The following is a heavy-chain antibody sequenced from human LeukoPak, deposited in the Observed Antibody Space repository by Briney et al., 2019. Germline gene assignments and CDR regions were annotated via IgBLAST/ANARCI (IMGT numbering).Heavy chain of an antibody. CDR1: GYTFTDYY. CDR3: ARDHCTSSGCYEYYYYGVDV. Sequence: ASVKVSCKASGYTFTDYYIQWLRKAPGQGLEWMGWINPNSGGTNSAQKFQGRVTMTRDTSVSTAYMELSRLRSDDTAVYYCARDHCTSSGCYEYYYYGVDVWGQGTTVTASS. V-gene: IGHV1-2*02. J-gene: IGHJ6*02. CDR2: INPNSGGT. D-gene: IGHD2-2*01.